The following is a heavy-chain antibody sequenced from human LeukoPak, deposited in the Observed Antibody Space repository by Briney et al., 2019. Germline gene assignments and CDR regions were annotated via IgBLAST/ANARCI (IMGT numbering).Heavy chain of an antibody. Sequence: GGSLRLSCAAYGFTVSSKYMNWVRQAPGKGMEWVSIIYSGGSTYYPDSVKGRFTISRDNSKNTLYLQMHSLRAEDTAVYYCARSVGAGGAFDIWGQGTMVTVSS. J-gene: IGHJ3*02. CDR1: GFTVSSKY. CDR2: IYSGGST. V-gene: IGHV3-53*01. D-gene: IGHD3-10*01. CDR3: ARSVGAGGAFDI.